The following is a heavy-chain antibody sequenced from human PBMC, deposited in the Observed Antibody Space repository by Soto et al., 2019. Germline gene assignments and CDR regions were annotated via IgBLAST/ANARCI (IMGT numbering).Heavy chain of an antibody. CDR1: GYTFTSYY. J-gene: IGHJ4*02. V-gene: IGHV1-46*01. CDR2: INPSGGST. Sequence: ASVKVSCKASGYTFTSYYMHWVRQAPGQGLEWMGIINPSGGSTSYAQKFQGRVTMTRDTSTSTVYKELSSLRSEDTAVYYCARGASSWYKFPYYFDYWGQGTLVTVSS. D-gene: IGHD6-13*01. CDR3: ARGASSWYKFPYYFDY.